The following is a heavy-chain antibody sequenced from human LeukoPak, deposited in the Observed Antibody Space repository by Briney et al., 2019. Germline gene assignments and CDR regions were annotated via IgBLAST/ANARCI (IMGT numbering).Heavy chain of an antibody. CDR2: IYHTGST. Sequence: SETLSLTCIVSGDSIATGGYYWGWIRQFPGKGLEWLGYIYHTGSTIYNPSLKSRLSMSVDSSKTQFSLHLNSVTAADTAVYFCARGGVVVTALRFDYWGQGALVTVSS. J-gene: IGHJ4*02. V-gene: IGHV4-31*02. CDR3: ARGGVVVTALRFDY. D-gene: IGHD2-21*02. CDR1: GDSIATGGYY.